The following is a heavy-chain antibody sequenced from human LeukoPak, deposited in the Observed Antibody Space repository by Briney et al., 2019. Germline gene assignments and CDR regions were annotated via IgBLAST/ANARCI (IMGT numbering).Heavy chain of an antibody. V-gene: IGHV3-15*07. Sequence: GGSLRLSCAASGFAFTNAWMNWVRQAPGKGLEWVGRIKSKTDGGTTDYAAPVKGRFTISRDDSRNTLYLQMSSLKTEDTAVYYCVGVTTDYYYSMDVWGQGTPVTVSS. CDR2: IKSKTDGGTT. CDR3: VGVTTDYYYSMDV. D-gene: IGHD2-21*02. CDR1: GFAFTNAW. J-gene: IGHJ6*02.